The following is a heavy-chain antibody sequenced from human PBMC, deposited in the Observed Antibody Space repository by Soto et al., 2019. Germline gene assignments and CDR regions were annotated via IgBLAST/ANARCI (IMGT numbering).Heavy chain of an antibody. CDR2: ISGGGAAP. V-gene: IGHV3-23*01. CDR1: GFTFNDYA. D-gene: IGHD1-20*01. CDR3: AKDLRYNGKRGPPGGLDS. J-gene: IGHJ4*02. Sequence: GGSLRLSCAASGFTFNDYAMNWVGQAPGKGLEWVSAISGGGAAPYSVDSVKGRFTISRDNSKMTMYLQMSSLRAEDTAVYYCAKDLRYNGKRGPPGGLDSWGQGTLVTVSS.